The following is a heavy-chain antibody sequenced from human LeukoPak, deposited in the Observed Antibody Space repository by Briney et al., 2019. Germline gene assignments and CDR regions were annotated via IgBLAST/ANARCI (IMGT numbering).Heavy chain of an antibody. V-gene: IGHV3-15*01. D-gene: IGHD2-8*02. CDR1: GFTFNTYS. CDR2: IKSKTDGGTT. CDR3: TTDYWVEVRLI. J-gene: IGHJ4*02. Sequence: GGSLRLSCAASGFTFNTYSMNWVRQAPGKGLEWVGRIKSKTDGGTTNYAAPVKGRFTISRDDSKNTLYLQMNSLKTEDTAVYYCTTDYWVEVRLIWGQGTLVTVSS.